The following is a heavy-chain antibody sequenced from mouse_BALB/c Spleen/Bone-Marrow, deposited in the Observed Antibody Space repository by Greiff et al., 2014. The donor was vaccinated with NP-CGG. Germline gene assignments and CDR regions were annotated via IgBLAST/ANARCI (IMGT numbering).Heavy chain of an antibody. Sequence: VQLKESGAELVKPGASVKMSCTASGFNIKDTYMHWVKQRPEQGLEWIGRIDPANGNTKYDPKFQGKATITADTSSNTAYLQLSSLTSVDTAVYYCASYYYGSSLFAYWGQGTLVTVSA. J-gene: IGHJ3*01. D-gene: IGHD1-1*01. CDR1: GFNIKDTY. CDR3: ASYYYGSSLFAY. CDR2: IDPANGNT. V-gene: IGHV14-3*02.